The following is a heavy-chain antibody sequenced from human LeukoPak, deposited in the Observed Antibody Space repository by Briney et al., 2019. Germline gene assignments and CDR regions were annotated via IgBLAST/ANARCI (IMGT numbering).Heavy chain of an antibody. D-gene: IGHD3-10*01. CDR1: GFTFSSYG. CDR3: AKIIRGVSSYYFDY. V-gene: IGHV3-30*02. CDR2: IRYDGTNK. Sequence: TGGSLRLSCAASGFTFSSYGMHWVRQAPGKGLEWVTFIRYDGTNKYYADSVKGRFTISRDNSKNTLYLQMNSLRAEDTAVYYCAKIIRGVSSYYFDYWGQGTLVTVSS. J-gene: IGHJ4*02.